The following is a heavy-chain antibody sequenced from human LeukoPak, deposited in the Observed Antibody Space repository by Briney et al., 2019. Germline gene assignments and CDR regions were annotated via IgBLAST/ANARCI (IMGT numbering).Heavy chain of an antibody. D-gene: IGHD3-22*01. V-gene: IGHV4-4*02. CDR2: IYHSGST. CDR3: ARVPHYYDSSGYYD. Sequence: PSETLSLTCAVSGGSISSSNWWSWVRQPPGKGLEWIGEIYHSGSTNYNPSLKSRVTISVDKSKNQFSLKLSSVTAADTAVYYCARVPHYYDSSGYYDWGQGTLVTVSS. CDR1: GGSISSSNW. J-gene: IGHJ4*02.